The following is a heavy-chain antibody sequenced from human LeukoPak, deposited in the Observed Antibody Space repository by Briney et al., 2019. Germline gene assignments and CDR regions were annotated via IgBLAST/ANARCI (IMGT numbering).Heavy chain of an antibody. CDR2: IIPIFGTA. V-gene: IGHV1-69*05. J-gene: IGHJ5*02. Sequence: SVKVSCKASGGTFSSYAISWVRQAPGQGLEWMGRIIPIFGTANHAQKFQGRVTITTDESTSTAYMELSSLRSEDTAVYYCARDRDLVLAAAANHNWFDPWGQGTLVTVSS. CDR3: ARDRDLVLAAAANHNWFDP. D-gene: IGHD6-13*01. CDR1: GGTFSSYA.